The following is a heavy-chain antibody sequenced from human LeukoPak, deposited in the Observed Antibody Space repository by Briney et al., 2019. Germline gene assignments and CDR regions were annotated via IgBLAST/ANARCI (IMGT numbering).Heavy chain of an antibody. CDR1: GGSISSGSYY. CDR2: IYTSGST. CDR3: AREIKARDSSGYYYYAFDI. Sequence: SQTLSLTCTVSGGSISSGSYYWSWLRQPAGTGLEWIGRIYTSGSTNYNPSLKSRVTISVDTSKNQFSLKLSSVTAADTAVYYCAREIKARDSSGYYYYAFDIWGQGTMVTVSS. D-gene: IGHD3-22*01. V-gene: IGHV4-61*02. J-gene: IGHJ3*02.